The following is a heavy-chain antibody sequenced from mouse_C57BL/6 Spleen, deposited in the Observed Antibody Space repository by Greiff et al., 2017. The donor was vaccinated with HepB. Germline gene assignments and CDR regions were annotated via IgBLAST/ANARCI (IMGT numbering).Heavy chain of an antibody. J-gene: IGHJ4*01. CDR2: IWSGGST. CDR3: ARMGTSYYYAMDY. D-gene: IGHD1-2*01. Sequence: QVQLQQSGPGLVQPSQCLSITCTVSGFSLTSYGVHWVRQSPGKGLEWLGVIWSGGSTDYNAAFISRLSISKDNTKSQVVFKRNRLQADDTAIYYCARMGTSYYYAMDYWGQGTSVTVSS. CDR1: GFSLTSYG. V-gene: IGHV2-2*01.